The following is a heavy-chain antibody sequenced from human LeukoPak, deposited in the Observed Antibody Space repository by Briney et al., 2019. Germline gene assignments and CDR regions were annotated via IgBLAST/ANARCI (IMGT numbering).Heavy chain of an antibody. CDR2: ISTSSNII. CDR1: GFPFSSCN. Sequence: GGSLRLSCAASGFPFSSCNMNWVRQAPGKGLEWVSYISTSSNIIYYADSVKGRFTISRDNAKNSLYLQMSSLRVEDTATYYCARGHGLDYWGQGTLVTVSS. V-gene: IGHV3-48*01. D-gene: IGHD3/OR15-3a*01. CDR3: ARGHGLDY. J-gene: IGHJ4*02.